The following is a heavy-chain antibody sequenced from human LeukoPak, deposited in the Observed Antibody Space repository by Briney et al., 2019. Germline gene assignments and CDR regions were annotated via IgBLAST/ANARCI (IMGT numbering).Heavy chain of an antibody. V-gene: IGHV3-21*01. Sequence: GGSLRLSCAASAFSLSDYWMNWVRQAPGKGLEWVSSISSSSSYIYYADSVKGRFTISRDNAKNSLYLQMNSLRAEDTAVYYCARGPYYYDSSGYYYNDYWGQGTLVTVSS. CDR3: ARGPYYYDSSGYYYNDY. J-gene: IGHJ4*02. CDR1: AFSLSDYW. CDR2: ISSSSSYI. D-gene: IGHD3-22*01.